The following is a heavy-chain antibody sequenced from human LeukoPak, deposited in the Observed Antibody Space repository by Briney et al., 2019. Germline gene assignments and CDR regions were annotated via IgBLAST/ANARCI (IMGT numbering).Heavy chain of an antibody. CDR1: GFTLSSYA. Sequence: GGSLRLSCAASGFTLSSYAMSWVRQAPGKGLEWVSAISGSGGSTYYADSVKGRFTISRDNSKNTLYLQMNSLRAEDTAVYYCAKRGYCSSTSCYVNYDAFDIWGQGTMVTVSS. J-gene: IGHJ3*02. CDR2: ISGSGGST. V-gene: IGHV3-23*01. CDR3: AKRGYCSSTSCYVNYDAFDI. D-gene: IGHD2-2*01.